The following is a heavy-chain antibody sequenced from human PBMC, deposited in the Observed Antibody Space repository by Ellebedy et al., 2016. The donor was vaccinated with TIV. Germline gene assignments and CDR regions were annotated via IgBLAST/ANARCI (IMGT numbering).Heavy chain of an antibody. V-gene: IGHV4-4*02. J-gene: IGHJ4*02. CDR1: GGSISSSNW. D-gene: IGHD6-19*01. CDR3: ASWGGLGAVAGSGGVY. Sequence: MPSETLSLTCAVSGGSISSSNWWSWVRQPPGKGLEWIGEIYHSGSTNYNPSLKSRVTISVDKSKNQFSLKLSSVTAADTAVYYCASWGGLGAVAGSGGVYWGQGTLVTVSS. CDR2: IYHSGST.